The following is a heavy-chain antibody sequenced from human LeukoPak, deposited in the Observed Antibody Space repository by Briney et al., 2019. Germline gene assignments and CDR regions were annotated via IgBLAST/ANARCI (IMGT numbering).Heavy chain of an antibody. V-gene: IGHV4-61*02. J-gene: IGHJ4*02. CDR1: GGSISSGTYY. D-gene: IGHD2-2*01. Sequence: PSETLSLTCTVSGGSISSGTYYWSWIRQPAGKGLEWIGRIYSSGSTNYNPSLKSRVTISLDTSKNQLSLRLTSVTAADTAVYYCARSPTKRVPEDYWGQGTLVTVSS. CDR2: IYSSGST. CDR3: ARSPTKRVPEDY.